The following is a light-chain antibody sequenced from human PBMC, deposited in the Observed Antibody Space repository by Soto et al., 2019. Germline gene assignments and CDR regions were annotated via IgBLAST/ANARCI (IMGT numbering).Light chain of an antibody. Sequence: EIVLTQSPGTLSLSPGERATLSCRASQSVSDNYLACYQQQPGQATMLLIYGAFTSATGIPDRFSGSGSGTDFSLTISRLEPEDFAVYYCQQYGSSPPWTFGQGTTVEIK. CDR2: GAF. CDR3: QQYGSSPPWT. V-gene: IGKV3-20*01. CDR1: QSVSDNY. J-gene: IGKJ1*01.